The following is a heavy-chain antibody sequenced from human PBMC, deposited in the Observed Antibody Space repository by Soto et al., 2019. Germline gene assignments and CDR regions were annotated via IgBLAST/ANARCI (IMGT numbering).Heavy chain of an antibody. D-gene: IGHD3-3*01. CDR1: GGSISSYY. CDR2: IYYSGST. J-gene: IGHJ6*03. CDR3: ARQAGLGDFWSSSVNYMDV. Sequence: SETLCLTWTVSGGSISSYYCSCIRQPPGKGLEWIGYIYYSGSTNYNPSLKSRVTISVDTSKNQFSLKLSSVTAADTAVYYCARQAGLGDFWSSSVNYMDVSGKGTTVTVSS. V-gene: IGHV4-59*08.